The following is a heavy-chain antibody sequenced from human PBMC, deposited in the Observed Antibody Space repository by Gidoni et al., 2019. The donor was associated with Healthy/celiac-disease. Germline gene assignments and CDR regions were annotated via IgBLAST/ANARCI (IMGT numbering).Heavy chain of an antibody. CDR3: ARDGPYYYDSSGPEDAFDI. CDR2: ISAYNGNT. D-gene: IGHD3-22*01. J-gene: IGHJ3*02. Sequence: QVQLVQSGAEVKKPGASVKVSCKASGYTFTSYGISWVRQAPGQGLEWMGWISAYNGNTNYEQKLQGRVTMTTDTSTSTAYMELRSLRSDDTAVYYCARDGPYYYDSSGPEDAFDIWGQGTMVTVSS. CDR1: GYTFTSYG. V-gene: IGHV1-18*01.